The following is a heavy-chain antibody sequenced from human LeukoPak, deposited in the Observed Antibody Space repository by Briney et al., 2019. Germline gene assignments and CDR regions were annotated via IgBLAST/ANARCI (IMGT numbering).Heavy chain of an antibody. CDR2: IWYDGSNK. Sequence: GRSLGLSCAASGFTFSSYGMHWVRQAPGKGLEWVAVIWYDGSNKYYADSAKGRFTISRDNSKNTLYLQMNSLRAEDTAVYYCARDRVSYGYGLYYFDYWGQGTLVTVSS. CDR1: GFTFSSYG. V-gene: IGHV3-33*01. CDR3: ARDRVSYGYGLYYFDY. J-gene: IGHJ4*02. D-gene: IGHD5-18*01.